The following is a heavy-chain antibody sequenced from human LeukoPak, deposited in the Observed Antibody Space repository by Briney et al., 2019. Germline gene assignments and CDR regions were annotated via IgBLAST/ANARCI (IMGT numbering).Heavy chain of an antibody. V-gene: IGHV3-15*01. CDR2: IKSKTYGGTT. CDR3: TTDSMTTYDDILTGAFDI. J-gene: IGHJ3*02. Sequence: GGSLRLSCAASGFTFSNALMSWVRQAPGEGLEWVGRIKSKTYGGTTDYAAPVIGRFIISRDDSKNMLYLQINSLKAEDTALYCCTTDSMTTYDDILTGAFDIWGQGTMVTVSS. CDR1: GFTFSNAL. D-gene: IGHD3-9*01.